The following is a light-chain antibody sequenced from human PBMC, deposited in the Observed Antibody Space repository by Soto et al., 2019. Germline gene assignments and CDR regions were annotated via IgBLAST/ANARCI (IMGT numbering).Light chain of an antibody. CDR1: TTDARDYNY. CDR2: DVT. J-gene: IGLJ1*01. Sequence: QSALTQPRSVSGSRGQSVTISCAGTTTDARDYNYVSWYQQHPGKAPKLLIYDVTKRPSGVPDRFSGSKSGKTASLTISGLQPEDEADYYCCSSARGYAFYVFGTGTKVTVL. V-gene: IGLV2-11*01. CDR3: CSSARGYAFYV.